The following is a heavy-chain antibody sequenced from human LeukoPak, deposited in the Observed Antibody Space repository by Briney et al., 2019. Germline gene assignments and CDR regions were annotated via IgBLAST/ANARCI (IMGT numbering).Heavy chain of an antibody. CDR3: AKEDYDSSGYFDYFDY. D-gene: IGHD3-22*01. J-gene: IGHJ4*02. CDR2: IWYDGNNK. V-gene: IGHV3-33*06. CDR1: GFTFSSYG. Sequence: GGSLRLSCAASGFTFSSYGMHWVRQAPGKGLEWVAVIWYDGNNKYYADSVKGRFTISRDNSKNTLYLQMNSLRAEDTAVYYCAKEDYDSSGYFDYFDYWGQGTLVTVSS.